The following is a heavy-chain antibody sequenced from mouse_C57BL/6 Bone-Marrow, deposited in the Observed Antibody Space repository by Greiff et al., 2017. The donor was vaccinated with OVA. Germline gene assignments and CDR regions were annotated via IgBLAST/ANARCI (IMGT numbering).Heavy chain of an antibody. V-gene: IGHV5-12*01. Sequence: EVHLVESGGGLVQPGGSLKLSCAASGFTFSDYYMYWVRQTPEKRLEWVAYISNGGGSTYYPDTVKGRFTISRDNAKNTLYLQMSRLKSEDTAMYYCARRGRPFYAMDYWGQGTSVTVSS. CDR1: GFTFSDYY. CDR2: ISNGGGST. J-gene: IGHJ4*01. D-gene: IGHD2-12*01. CDR3: ARRGRPFYAMDY.